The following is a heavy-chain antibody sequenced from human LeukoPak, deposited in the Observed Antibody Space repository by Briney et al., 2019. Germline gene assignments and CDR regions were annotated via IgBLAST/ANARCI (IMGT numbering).Heavy chain of an antibody. CDR1: GFTFSSYW. CDR2: INSDGSST. J-gene: IGHJ6*02. V-gene: IGHV3-74*01. CDR3: ARVGATSDYGMDV. Sequence: PGGSLRLSCAASGFTFSSYWMHWVRQAPGKGLVWVSRINSDGSSTSYADSVKGRFTISRDNAKNTLYLQMNSLRAEDTAVYYCARVGATSDYGMDVWGQGTTVTVSS. D-gene: IGHD1-26*01.